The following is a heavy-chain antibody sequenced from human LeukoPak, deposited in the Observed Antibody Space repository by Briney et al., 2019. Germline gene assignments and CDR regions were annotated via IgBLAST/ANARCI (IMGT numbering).Heavy chain of an antibody. J-gene: IGHJ3*02. V-gene: IGHV1-2*02. CDR2: INPNSGGT. CDR3: ATETMVRGVIAFDI. CDR1: GGTFNSYA. Sequence: ASVKVSCKASGGTFNSYAISWVRQAPRQGLEWMGWINPNSGGTNYAQKFQGRVTMTRDTSISTAYMELSSLRSEDTAVYYCATETMVRGVIAFDIWGQGTMVTVSS. D-gene: IGHD3-10*01.